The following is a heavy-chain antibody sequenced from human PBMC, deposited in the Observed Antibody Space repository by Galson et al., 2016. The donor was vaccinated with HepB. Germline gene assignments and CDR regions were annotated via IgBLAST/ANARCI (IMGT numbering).Heavy chain of an antibody. D-gene: IGHD1-7*01. J-gene: IGHJ4*02. Sequence: TLSLTCTVSGGSISSGGFYWSWIRQLPGKGLEWIGFIFYTGSTYYNPSLTSRVTMSVDTSKNQFSLKLSSVTAADAAVYYCARKGRNYEGFNYWGQGTLVTVSS. CDR2: IFYTGST. V-gene: IGHV4-31*03. CDR3: ARKGRNYEGFNY. CDR1: GGSISSGGFY.